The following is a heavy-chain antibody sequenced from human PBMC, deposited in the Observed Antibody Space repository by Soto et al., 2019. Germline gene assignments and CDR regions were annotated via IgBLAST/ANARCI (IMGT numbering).Heavy chain of an antibody. CDR3: GTVMVRAYYYGMDV. Sequence: ASVKVYCKASGYTFTSYGISWVRQAPGQGLEWMGWISAYNGNTNYAQKLQGRVTMTTDTSTSTAYMELRSLRSDDTAVYYCGTVMVRAYYYGMDVWGQAPTVTGSS. CDR2: ISAYNGNT. J-gene: IGHJ6*02. D-gene: IGHD3-10*01. V-gene: IGHV1-18*01. CDR1: GYTFTSYG.